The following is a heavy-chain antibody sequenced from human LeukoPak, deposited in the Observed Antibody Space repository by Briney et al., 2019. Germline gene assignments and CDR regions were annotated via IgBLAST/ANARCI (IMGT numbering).Heavy chain of an antibody. V-gene: IGHV4-59*01. J-gene: IGHJ4*02. D-gene: IGHD4-17*01. Sequence: SETLSLTCTVSGGSISSYYWSWIRQPPGKGLEWIGYIYYSGSTNYNPSLKSRVTISVDTSKNQFSLKLSSVTAADTAVYYCARLSRDYGDYGIDYWGQGTLVTVS. CDR1: GGSISSYY. CDR3: ARLSRDYGDYGIDY. CDR2: IYYSGST.